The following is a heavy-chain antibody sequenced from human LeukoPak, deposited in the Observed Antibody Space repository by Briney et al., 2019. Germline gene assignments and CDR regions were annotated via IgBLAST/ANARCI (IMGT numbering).Heavy chain of an antibody. CDR2: VFYNGST. J-gene: IGHJ5*02. Sequence: SETLSLTCTVAGGSISNYFWSWIRQPPGKGLEWVGHVFYNGSTNYNPSLKSRVTISVDTSKNQFSLKLSSVTAADTAVYYCARGNNGDYEAWFDPWGQGTLVTVSS. CDR1: GGSISNYF. D-gene: IGHD4-17*01. CDR3: ARGNNGDYEAWFDP. V-gene: IGHV4-59*12.